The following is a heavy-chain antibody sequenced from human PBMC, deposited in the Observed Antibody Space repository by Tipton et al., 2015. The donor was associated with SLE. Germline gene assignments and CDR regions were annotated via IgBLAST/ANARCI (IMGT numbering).Heavy chain of an antibody. CDR1: GFTFSSYA. D-gene: IGHD6-19*01. J-gene: IGHJ4*02. Sequence: SLRLSCAASGFTFSSYAMSWVRQAPGKGLEWVSVIYSGGSTYYADSVKGRFTISRDNSKNTLYLQMNSLRAEDTAVYYCARSSSGLDYWGQGTQVTVSS. CDR2: IYSGGST. V-gene: IGHV3-53*05. CDR3: ARSSSGLDY.